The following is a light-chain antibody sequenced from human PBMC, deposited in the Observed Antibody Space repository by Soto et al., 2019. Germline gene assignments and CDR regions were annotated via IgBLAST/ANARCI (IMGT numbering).Light chain of an antibody. CDR3: QSYDSGLSGVV. CDR2: GNT. CDR1: TSNIGNKY. J-gene: IGLJ2*01. V-gene: IGLV1-40*01. Sequence: QSVLTQPPSVSAAPGQKVTISCSGSTSNIGNKYVSWYQQFPGAAPKLLIYGNTNRPSGVPDRFSGSKSRISASLAITGLQAEDEADYFCQSYDSGLSGVVFGGGTKVTVL.